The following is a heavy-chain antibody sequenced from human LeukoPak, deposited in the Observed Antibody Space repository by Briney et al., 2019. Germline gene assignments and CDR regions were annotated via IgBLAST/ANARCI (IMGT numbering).Heavy chain of an antibody. CDR1: GFTFSSYA. Sequence: PGGSLRLSCAASGFTFSSYAMSWVRQAPGKGLEWVSAISGSGGSTYYADSVKGRFTISRDNSKNTLYLQMNSLRAEDTAVYYCAKPLYYDSSGRSFFWYFDLWGRGTLVTVSS. V-gene: IGHV3-23*01. CDR2: ISGSGGST. D-gene: IGHD3-22*01. J-gene: IGHJ2*01. CDR3: AKPLYYDSSGRSFFWYFDL.